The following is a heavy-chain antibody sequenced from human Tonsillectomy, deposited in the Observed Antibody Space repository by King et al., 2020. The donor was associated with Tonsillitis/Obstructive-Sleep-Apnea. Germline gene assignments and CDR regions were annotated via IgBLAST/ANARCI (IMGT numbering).Heavy chain of an antibody. CDR2: ISGSGGST. V-gene: IGHV3-23*04. CDR3: AKDGGAYYYDSSGFDY. D-gene: IGHD3-22*01. J-gene: IGHJ4*02. Sequence: VQLVESGGGLVQPGGSLRLSCAASGFTFSSYAMSWVRQAPGKGLEWVSAISGSGGSTYDADSVKGRFTISRDNSKNTLYLQMNSLRAEDTAVYYCAKDGGAYYYDSSGFDYWGQGTLVTVSS. CDR1: GFTFSSYA.